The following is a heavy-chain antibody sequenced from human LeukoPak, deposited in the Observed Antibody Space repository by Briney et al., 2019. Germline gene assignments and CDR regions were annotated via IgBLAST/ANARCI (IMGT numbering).Heavy chain of an antibody. CDR1: GFTFSIYA. CDR3: AKDGLNSYGCNY. D-gene: IGHD5-18*01. V-gene: IGHV3-30-3*01. J-gene: IGHJ4*02. Sequence: GGSLRLSCAASGFTFSIYAMHWVRQAPGKGLEWVAVISYDGSNEYYADSVKGRFTISRDNSKNTLYLQMNSLRAEDTAVYYCAKDGLNSYGCNYWGQGTLVTVSS. CDR2: ISYDGSNE.